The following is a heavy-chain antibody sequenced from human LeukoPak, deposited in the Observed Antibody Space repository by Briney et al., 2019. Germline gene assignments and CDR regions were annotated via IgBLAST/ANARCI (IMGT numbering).Heavy chain of an antibody. CDR3: ARNHFDS. CDR2: IYSGGST. V-gene: IGHV3-66*01. CDR1: GFTFSSYA. Sequence: GGSLRLSCAASGFTFSSYAMSWVRQAPGKGLEWVSVIYSGGSTYYADSVKGRFTISRDNSKNTLYLQMNSLRAEDTAVYYCARNHFDSWGQGTLVTVSS. D-gene: IGHD1-14*01. J-gene: IGHJ4*02.